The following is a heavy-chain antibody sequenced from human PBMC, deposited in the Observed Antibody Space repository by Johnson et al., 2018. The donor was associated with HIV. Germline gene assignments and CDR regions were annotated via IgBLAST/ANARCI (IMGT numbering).Heavy chain of an antibody. V-gene: IGHV3-66*01. Sequence: VQLVESGGGVVRPGGSLRLSCAASGFTFDDYGMSWVRQAPGKGLAWVSVIYSGGSTYYADSVTGRFTISIDNSKNTVYLQMNSLRAEDTAVYYCAREGSSGWYGGGDSLSAFDIWGQGTMVTVSS. CDR3: AREGSSGWYGGGDSLSAFDI. J-gene: IGHJ3*02. D-gene: IGHD6-19*01. CDR1: GFTFDDYG. CDR2: IYSGGST.